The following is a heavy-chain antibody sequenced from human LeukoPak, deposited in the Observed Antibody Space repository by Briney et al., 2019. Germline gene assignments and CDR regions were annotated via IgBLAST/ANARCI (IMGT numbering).Heavy chain of an antibody. J-gene: IGHJ4*02. V-gene: IGHV3-20*01. CDR2: INWNGGST. CDR3: ARDRSYGSFDF. D-gene: IGHD5-18*01. CDR1: GFTFDDHG. Sequence: GGSLRLSCAASGFTFDDHGMNWVRQAPGKGLEWVSGINWNGGSTFYADSVKGRFTISRDNAKNALYLQMNSLTVEDTTLYHCARDRSYGSFDFWGQGTLVTVSS.